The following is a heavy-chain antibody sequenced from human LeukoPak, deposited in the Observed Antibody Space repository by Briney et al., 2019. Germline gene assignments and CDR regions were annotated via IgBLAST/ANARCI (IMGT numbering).Heavy chain of an antibody. CDR2: INPNSGGT. J-gene: IGHJ6*02. V-gene: IGHV1-2*02. Sequence: VSVKVSCKTSGYTFTDYYLHWVRQAPGQGLEWMGWINPNSGGTNFSQKFQGRVTMTRDTSISTAYMELSSLRSDDTAVYYCARDGSMDVWGQGTTVTVSS. CDR3: ARDGSMDV. CDR1: GYTFTDYY.